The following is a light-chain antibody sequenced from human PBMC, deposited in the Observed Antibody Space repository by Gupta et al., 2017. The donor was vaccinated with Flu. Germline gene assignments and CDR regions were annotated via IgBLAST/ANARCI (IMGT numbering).Light chain of an antibody. CDR3: QHENNWPRT. V-gene: IGKV3-15*01. CDR1: QSVSSN. J-gene: IGKJ1*01. Sequence: EIVMTHSPATLSVSPGERATLSCRASQSVSSNLAWYQQKPGQAPRLLIYGASTRATGLPARFSGSGSGTEFTLTISSRQSEDFAVYYCQHENNWPRTFGQGTKVEIK. CDR2: GAS.